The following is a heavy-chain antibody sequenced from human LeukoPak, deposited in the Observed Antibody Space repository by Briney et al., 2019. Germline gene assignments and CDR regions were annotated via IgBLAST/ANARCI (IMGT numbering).Heavy chain of an antibody. J-gene: IGHJ6*03. CDR3: AKKQGDSSGYLDPTYYYYYMDV. CDR1: GFTFSSYA. D-gene: IGHD3-22*01. V-gene: IGHV3-23*01. CDR2: ISGSGGST. Sequence: TGGSLRLSCAASGFTFSSYAMSWVRQAPGKGLEWVSAISGSGGSTYYADSVKGRFTISRDNSKNTLYLQMNSLRAEDTAVYYCAKKQGDSSGYLDPTYYYYYMDVWGKGTTVTVSS.